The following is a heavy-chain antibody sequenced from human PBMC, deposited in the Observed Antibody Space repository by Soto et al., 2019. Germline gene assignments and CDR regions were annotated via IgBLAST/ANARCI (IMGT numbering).Heavy chain of an antibody. CDR3: ARDASGPFDY. CDR2: IHSDGST. Sequence: QPGGSLRLSCSVAGFTVSDSMSWVRQAPGKGLECVSFIHSDGSTHYTDSVRGRFTISRDNSKNTLYLQMDRLRVEDTAVYFCARDASGPFDYWGQGTLVTVSS. J-gene: IGHJ4*02. D-gene: IGHD6-19*01. V-gene: IGHV3-53*01. CDR1: GFTVSDS.